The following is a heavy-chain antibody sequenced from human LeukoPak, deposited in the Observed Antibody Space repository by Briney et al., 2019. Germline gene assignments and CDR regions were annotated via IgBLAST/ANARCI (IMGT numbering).Heavy chain of an antibody. Sequence: PSETLSLTCTVSGGSITRGGYYWSWIRQHPEKGLEWIGYIFHDGKTYYSPSLKSRVTISFDTSKNQISLKLTSVTAADTAVYFCARGGGLDVWGQGATVTVSS. CDR3: ARGGGLDV. CDR1: GGSITRGGYY. CDR2: IFHDGKT. J-gene: IGHJ6*02. V-gene: IGHV4-31*03. D-gene: IGHD3-16*01.